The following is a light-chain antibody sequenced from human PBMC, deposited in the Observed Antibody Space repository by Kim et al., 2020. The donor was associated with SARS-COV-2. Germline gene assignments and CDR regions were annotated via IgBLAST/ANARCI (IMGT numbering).Light chain of an antibody. Sequence: PGQSVTISCTGTSIGVGGYNYDSWYQQHPGKAPELMVYDVSTRPSGVPDRFSGSKSGNTASLTISGLQAEDEADYYCCSYAGSYVVFGGGTKLTVL. J-gene: IGLJ2*01. V-gene: IGLV2-11*01. CDR1: SIGVGGYNY. CDR3: CSYAGSYVV. CDR2: DVS.